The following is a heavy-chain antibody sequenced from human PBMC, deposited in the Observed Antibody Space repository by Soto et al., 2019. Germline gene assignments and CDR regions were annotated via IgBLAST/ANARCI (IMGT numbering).Heavy chain of an antibody. CDR2: ISAYNGNT. Sequence: ASGEVSFKASCFTFSSYGISWVRPAPGQRLEWMGWISAYNGNTNYAQKLQGRVTMTTDTSTSTAYMELRSLRSDDTAVYYCARLRHYYCTNGVCSENWFDPWGQGTLVTVSS. CDR3: ARLRHYYCTNGVCSENWFDP. CDR1: CFTFSSYG. V-gene: IGHV1-18*01. J-gene: IGHJ5*02. D-gene: IGHD2-8*01.